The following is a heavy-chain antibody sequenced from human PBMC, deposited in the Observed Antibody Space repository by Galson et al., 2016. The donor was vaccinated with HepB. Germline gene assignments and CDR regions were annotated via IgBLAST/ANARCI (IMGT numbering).Heavy chain of an antibody. CDR3: ARDQTRRGPTTFDN. V-gene: IGHV3-74*01. J-gene: IGHJ4*02. D-gene: IGHD1-26*01. Sequence: SLRLSCAASGFTFRNCWMHWVRQLPGKGLVWVSRISSDGSTINYADSVKGRFTISRDNARNTLYLQMNSLRVEDTALYYCARDQTRRGPTTFDNWGQGTLVTVSP. CDR1: GFTFRNCW. CDR2: ISSDGSTI.